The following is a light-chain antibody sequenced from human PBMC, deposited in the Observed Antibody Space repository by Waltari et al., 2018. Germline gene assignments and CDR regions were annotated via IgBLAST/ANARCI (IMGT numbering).Light chain of an antibody. Sequence: EIVLTQSPGTLSLSPGESATLSCRASQSVSRSYLAWYQQKPGQAPRLLIYGASSRATGIPDRFSGSGSGTDFILTISRLEPEDFAVYYCQQHGTSPPYTFGQGTKLEIK. CDR1: QSVSRSY. V-gene: IGKV3-20*01. CDR2: GAS. J-gene: IGKJ2*01. CDR3: QQHGTSPPYT.